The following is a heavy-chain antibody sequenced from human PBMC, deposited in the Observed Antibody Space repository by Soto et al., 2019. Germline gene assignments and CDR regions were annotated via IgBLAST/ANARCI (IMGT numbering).Heavy chain of an antibody. V-gene: IGHV6-1*01. D-gene: IGHD3-22*01. J-gene: IGHJ4*02. CDR2: TYYRSKWYN. CDR1: GDSFSSNSAA. Sequence: SQTLSLTCAISGDSFSSNSAAWNWIRKSPSRGLEWLGRTYYRSKWYNDYAVSVKSRITINPDTSKNQFSLQLNSVTPEDTAVYYCARDYYDSSGYPGYFDYWGQGTLVTVSS. CDR3: ARDYYDSSGYPGYFDY.